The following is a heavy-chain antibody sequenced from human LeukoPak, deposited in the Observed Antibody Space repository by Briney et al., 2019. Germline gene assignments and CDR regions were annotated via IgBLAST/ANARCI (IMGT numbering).Heavy chain of an antibody. CDR2: IYYSGST. D-gene: IGHD6-13*01. CDR1: GRSFSGYY. CDR3: ARTTAYSSSWYWGNFDY. V-gene: IGHV4-59*08. Sequence: PSETLSLTCAVYGRSFSGYYWSWIRQPPGKGLEWIGYIYYSGSTNYNPSLKSRVTISVDTSKNQFSLKLSSVTAADTAVYYCARTTAYSSSWYWGNFDYWGQGTLVTVSS. J-gene: IGHJ4*02.